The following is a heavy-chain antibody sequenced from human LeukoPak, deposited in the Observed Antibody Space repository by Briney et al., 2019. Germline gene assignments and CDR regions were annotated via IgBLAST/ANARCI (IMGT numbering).Heavy chain of an antibody. Sequence: GGSLRLSCAASGFTFSSYGMHWVRQAPGKGLEWVAIIWYDGSNKYYADSVKGRFTISRDDSKNTLYLQMNSLRAEDTAVYYCARDGYPGAFDIWGQGTMVTVSS. CDR1: GFTFSSYG. V-gene: IGHV3-30*02. J-gene: IGHJ3*02. CDR2: IWYDGSNK. D-gene: IGHD6-13*01. CDR3: ARDGYPGAFDI.